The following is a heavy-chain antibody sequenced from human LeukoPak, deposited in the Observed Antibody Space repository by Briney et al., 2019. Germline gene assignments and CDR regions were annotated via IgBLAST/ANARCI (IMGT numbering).Heavy chain of an antibody. J-gene: IGHJ6*02. D-gene: IGHD3-3*01. CDR1: GGSVSSGSYY. V-gene: IGHV4-61*01. CDR3: ARDPGLYDFWSGYSGSHYGMDV. Sequence: SETLSLTCTVSGGSVSSGSYYWSWIRRPPGKGLEWIGYIYYSGSTNYNPSLKSRVTISVDTSKNQFSLKLSSVTAADTAVYYCARDPGLYDFWSGYSGSHYGMDVWGQGTTVTVSS. CDR2: IYYSGST.